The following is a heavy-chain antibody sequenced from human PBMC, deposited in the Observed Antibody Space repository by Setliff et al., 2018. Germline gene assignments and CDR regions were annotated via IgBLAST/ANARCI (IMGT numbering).Heavy chain of an antibody. CDR2: ISIYTGNA. J-gene: IGHJ4*02. CDR3: SRLVRYCTTTTCQRASGDDY. D-gene: IGHD2-8*01. CDR1: GYTFSDYG. V-gene: IGHV1-18*01. Sequence: ASVKVSCKASGYTFSDYGITWVRQAPGQGLEWMGWISIYTGNAYYAHKLQGRVTMTTDTSTDTAYLELRSLRSDDTAVYYCSRLVRYCTTTTCQRASGDDYWGQGTLVTVSS.